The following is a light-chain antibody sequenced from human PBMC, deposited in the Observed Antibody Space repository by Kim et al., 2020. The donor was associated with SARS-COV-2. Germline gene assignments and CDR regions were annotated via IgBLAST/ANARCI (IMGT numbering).Light chain of an antibody. Sequence: VSPEGRATRSCRASQSVSSNLSWYQQKPGQPPRLLIYGASTRATGIPARFSGSGSGTEFTLTISSLQSEDFAVYYWQQYNNWPWTFGQGTKVEIK. J-gene: IGKJ1*01. CDR1: QSVSSN. CDR2: GAS. V-gene: IGKV3-15*01. CDR3: QQYNNWPWT.